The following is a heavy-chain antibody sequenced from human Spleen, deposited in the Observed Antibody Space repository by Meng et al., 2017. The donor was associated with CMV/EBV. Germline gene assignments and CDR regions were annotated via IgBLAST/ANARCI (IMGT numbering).Heavy chain of an antibody. D-gene: IGHD3-3*01. CDR3: ARAYRQRITIFGVVIMWYAFDI. CDR2: TYYRSKWYN. Sequence: AWNWIRQSPSRGLEWLGRTYYRSKWYNDYAVSVKSRITINPDTSKNQFSLQLNSVTPEDTAVYYCARAYRQRITIFGVVIMWYAFDIWGQGTMVTVSS. V-gene: IGHV6-1*01. CDR1: A. J-gene: IGHJ3*02.